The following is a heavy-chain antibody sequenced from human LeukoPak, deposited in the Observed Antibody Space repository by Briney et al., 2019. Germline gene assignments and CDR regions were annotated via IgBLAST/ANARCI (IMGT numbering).Heavy chain of an antibody. J-gene: IGHJ4*02. CDR1: GFPFNDYV. D-gene: IGHD1-26*01. CDR2: TSADERIK. V-gene: IGHV3-30*03. Sequence: GGSLRLSCTLSGFPFNDYVIHWVRQAPGKGLEWVAVTSADERIKIYNDSVRGRFTISRDNSKNTQYLQMNSLRVEDTAVYYCARDPVLGAPDYLDYWGRGTLVSVSS. CDR3: ARDPVLGAPDYLDY.